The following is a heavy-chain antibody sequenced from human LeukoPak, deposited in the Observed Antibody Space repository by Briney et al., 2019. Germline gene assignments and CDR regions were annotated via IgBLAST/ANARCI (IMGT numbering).Heavy chain of an antibody. CDR3: AKSLLTTATGTGRAFDI. D-gene: IGHD1-1*01. CDR2: ISAGGETT. J-gene: IGHJ3*02. CDR1: RFRFSTFP. V-gene: IGHV3-23*01. Sequence: GRSLRLSCAASRFRFSTFPMGWVRQAPGKGLEWVSGISAGGETTFYADSVRGRLTISRDNSKNTLYLQMNSLRADDTAVYYCAKSLLTTATGTGRAFDIWGQGTMVTVS.